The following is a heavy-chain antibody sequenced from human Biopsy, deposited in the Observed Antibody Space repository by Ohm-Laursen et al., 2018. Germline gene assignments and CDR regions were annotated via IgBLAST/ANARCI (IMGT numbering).Heavy chain of an antibody. CDR3: AEGDWIYYFDY. J-gene: IGHJ4*02. CDR1: GFTFSSYA. Sequence: SLRLSCTASGFTFSSYAMTWVRQAPGKGLEWVSGIDGSGSSTYYADSVKGRFTISRDNSKNTLYLQMNSLRAEDTAVYYCAEGDWIYYFDYGGQGTVVTVST. D-gene: IGHD2-21*02. V-gene: IGHV3-23*05. CDR2: IDGSGSST.